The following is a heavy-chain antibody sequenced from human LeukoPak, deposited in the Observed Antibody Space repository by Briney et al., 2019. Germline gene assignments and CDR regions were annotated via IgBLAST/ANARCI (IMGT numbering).Heavy chain of an antibody. D-gene: IGHD6-25*01. CDR3: AKSGGYGLIDY. CDR1: GVSISSSSYY. V-gene: IGHV4-39*01. J-gene: IGHJ4*01. Sequence: SETLSLTCNVSGVSISSSSYYWGWIRQPPGKGLEWIGSIYSSGSTYYNSSLKSRVTISIDTSKNQVSLKMSSVTAADTAVYYCAKSGGYGLIDYWGQGTLVTVSS. CDR2: IYSSGST.